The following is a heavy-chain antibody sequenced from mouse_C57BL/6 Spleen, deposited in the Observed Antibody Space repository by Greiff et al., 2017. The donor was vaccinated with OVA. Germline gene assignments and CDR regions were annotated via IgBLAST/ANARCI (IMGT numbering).Heavy chain of an antibody. CDR1: GYTFTSYW. Sequence: VQLQQPGPELVKPGASVKLSCKASGYTFTSYWMHWVKQRPGQGLEWIGNINPSNGSTNYNEKFKSKATLTVDKSSSTAYMQLSSLTSEDSAVYYCAREQVSTVVERAMDYWGQGTSVTVAS. J-gene: IGHJ4*01. CDR3: AREQVSTVVERAMDY. D-gene: IGHD1-1*01. V-gene: IGHV1-53*01. CDR2: INPSNGST.